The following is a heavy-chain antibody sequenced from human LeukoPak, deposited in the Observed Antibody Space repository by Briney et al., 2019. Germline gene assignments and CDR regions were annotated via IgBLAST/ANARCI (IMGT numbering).Heavy chain of an antibody. CDR2: INTDGSTI. CDR3: ARAGSYRFDY. V-gene: IGHV3-74*03. D-gene: IGHD3-16*02. J-gene: IGHJ4*02. CDR1: GFTFSSYW. Sequence: GGSLRLSCAPSGFTFSSYWMHWIRQAPGKGLEWVSRINTDGSTITYADSVKGRFTISRDNARNTLYQQMNSLRDEDTAVYYCARAGSYRFDYWGQGTLVTVSS.